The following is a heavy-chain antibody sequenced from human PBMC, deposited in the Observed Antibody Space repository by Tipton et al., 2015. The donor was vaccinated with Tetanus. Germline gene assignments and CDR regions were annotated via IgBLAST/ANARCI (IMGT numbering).Heavy chain of an antibody. V-gene: IGHV4-30-4*01. D-gene: IGHD1-26*01. Sequence: TLSLTCTVSVGSISSGDYYWSWVRQSPGEGLEWIGHIYKSGNTYYKPSLKSRVAISIDASKNQFSLKLNSMTAADTAVYFCARRVVGATLDYWGQGSLVTVSS. CDR2: IYKSGNT. CDR3: ARRVVGATLDY. CDR1: VGSISSGDYY. J-gene: IGHJ4*02.